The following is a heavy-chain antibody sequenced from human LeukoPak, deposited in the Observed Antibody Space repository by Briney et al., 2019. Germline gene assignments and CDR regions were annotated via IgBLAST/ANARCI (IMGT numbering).Heavy chain of an antibody. D-gene: IGHD3-22*01. CDR2: VFYSGST. Sequence: PSENPSPNFHVPCGPGNKGSYQLSLIPQPPGEGTGGVGYVFYSGSTNYNPSLKSRVTISVDTSKNQFSLKLSSVTAADTAVYYCARVSWLRNGDAFDIWGQGTMVTVSS. V-gene: IGHV4-61*01. J-gene: IGHJ3*02. CDR1: CGPGNKGSYQ. CDR3: ARVSWLRNGDAFDI.